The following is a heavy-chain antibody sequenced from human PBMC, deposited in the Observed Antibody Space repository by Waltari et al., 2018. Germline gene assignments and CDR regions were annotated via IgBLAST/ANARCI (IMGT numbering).Heavy chain of an antibody. D-gene: IGHD2-15*01. CDR3: ARNDCSGGSCYLPHY. CDR1: GYTFTSYG. Sequence: QVQLVQSGAEVKKPGASVKVSCKASGYTFTSYGINWVRQARGEGLEWMGWISAYNGNTNYAQKLQGRVTMTTDTSTSTAYMELRSLRSDDTAGYYCARNDCSGGSCYLPHYWGQGTLVTVSS. J-gene: IGHJ4*02. CDR2: ISAYNGNT. V-gene: IGHV1-18*01.